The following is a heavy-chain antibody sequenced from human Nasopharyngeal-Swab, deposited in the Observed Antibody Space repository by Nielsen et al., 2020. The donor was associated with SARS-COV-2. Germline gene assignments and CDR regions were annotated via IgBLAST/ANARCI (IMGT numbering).Heavy chain of an antibody. CDR2: ISYDGSNK. CDR1: GFTFSSYG. Sequence: GESLKISCAASGFTFSSYGMHWVRQAPGKGLGWVAVISYDGSNKYYADSVKGRFTISRDNSKNTLYLQMNSLRAEDTAVYYCAKIGGDSTELRAFDIWGQGTMVTVSS. V-gene: IGHV3-30*18. D-gene: IGHD3-16*01. J-gene: IGHJ3*02. CDR3: AKIGGDSTELRAFDI.